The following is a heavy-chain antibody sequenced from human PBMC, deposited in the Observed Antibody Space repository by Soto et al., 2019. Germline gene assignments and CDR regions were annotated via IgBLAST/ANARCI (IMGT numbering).Heavy chain of an antibody. J-gene: IGHJ4*02. CDR1: GFTFSSYG. CDR2: ISYDGSNK. Sequence: QVQLVESGGGVVQPGRSLRLSCAASGFTFSSYGMHWVRQAPGKGLEWVAVISYDGSNKYYADSVKGRFTISRDNSKNTLYLQMNSLRAEDTAVYYCAKERDWGQGTLVTVSS. V-gene: IGHV3-30*18. CDR3: AKERD.